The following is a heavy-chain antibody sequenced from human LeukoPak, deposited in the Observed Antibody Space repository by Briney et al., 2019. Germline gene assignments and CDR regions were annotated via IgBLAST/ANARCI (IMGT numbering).Heavy chain of an antibody. CDR3: ARAGYYDSSGYYHPFDY. CDR1: GYTFTGYY. J-gene: IGHJ4*02. V-gene: IGHV1-2*02. D-gene: IGHD3-22*01. Sequence: PVASVKVSCKASGYTFTGYYIHWVRQAPGQGLEWMGWVNPNSSGTNYAQNFQGRVTMTRDTSISTAYMELRRLGSDDTAVYYCARAGYYDSSGYYHPFDYWGQGVLVTVSS. CDR2: VNPNSSGT.